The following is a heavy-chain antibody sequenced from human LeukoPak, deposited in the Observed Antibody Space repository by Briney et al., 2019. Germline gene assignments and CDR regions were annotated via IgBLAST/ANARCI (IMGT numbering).Heavy chain of an antibody. J-gene: IGHJ6*03. CDR2: ISAYNGNT. CDR3: ARNLPTKDIVVVPADHTDGYYYYYMDV. CDR1: GYTFTSYG. V-gene: IGHV1-18*01. Sequence: ASVKVSCKASGYTFTSYGISWVRQAPGQGLEWMGWISAYNGNTNYAQKLQGRVTMTTDTSTSTAYMELRSLRSDDTAVYYCARNLPTKDIVVVPADHTDGYYYYYMDVWGKGTTATVSS. D-gene: IGHD2-2*01.